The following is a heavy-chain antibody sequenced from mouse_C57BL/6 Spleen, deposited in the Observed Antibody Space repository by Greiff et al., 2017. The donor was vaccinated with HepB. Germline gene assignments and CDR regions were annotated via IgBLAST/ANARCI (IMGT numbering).Heavy chain of an antibody. CDR3: ARHGSNVFDY. CDR2: ISSGGSYT. V-gene: IGHV5-6*02. D-gene: IGHD1-1*01. CDR1: GFTFSSYG. J-gene: IGHJ2*01. Sequence: DVMLVESGGDLVKPGGSLKLSCAASGFTFSSYGMSWVRQTPDKRLEWVATISSGGSYTYYPDSVKGRFTISRDNAKNTLYLQMSSLKSEDTAMYYCARHGSNVFDYWGQGTTLTVSS.